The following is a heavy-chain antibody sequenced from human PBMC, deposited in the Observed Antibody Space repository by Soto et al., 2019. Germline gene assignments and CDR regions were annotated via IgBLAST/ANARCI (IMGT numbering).Heavy chain of an antibody. V-gene: IGHV4-31*03. CDR1: GDAIYIGGYY. J-gene: IGHJ5*02. CDR2: IYHTGKT. CDR3: AGDGSSTANWIDP. D-gene: IGHD2-2*01. Sequence: KPSETLSLTCTVSGDAIYIGGYYWTWIRQHPGKGLEWIGYIYHTGKTYYNPSLESRVTMSVDTPKNQFSLKLASVTAADTAVYYCAGDGSSTANWIDPWGQGTLVTVSS.